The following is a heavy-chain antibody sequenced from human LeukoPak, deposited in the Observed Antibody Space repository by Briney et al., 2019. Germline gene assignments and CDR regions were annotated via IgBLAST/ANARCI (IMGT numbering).Heavy chain of an antibody. Sequence: ASVKVSCKASGYTFTTYGITWIRQAPGQGLEWLGWISPYNGASEYAQNLQDRVSMTTDTSTNTAYIEVRSLKSDDTAVYYCARDSDWNVDYWGQGTLVTVSS. D-gene: IGHD1-1*01. J-gene: IGHJ4*02. CDR2: ISPYNGAS. CDR1: GYTFTTYG. CDR3: ARDSDWNVDY. V-gene: IGHV1-18*01.